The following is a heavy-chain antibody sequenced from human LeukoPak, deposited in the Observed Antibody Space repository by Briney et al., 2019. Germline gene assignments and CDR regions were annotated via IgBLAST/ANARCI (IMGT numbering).Heavy chain of an antibody. CDR1: GYTFTSYY. CDR2: INPSGGGT. Sequence: ASVKVSCKASGYTFTSYYIHWVRQAPGQGLEWMGIINPSGGGTSFAQKFQGRVTMTRDTSTSTVYMDLSSLRSEDTAVYSCVRGLRSYGAFDIWGQGTVVTVSS. D-gene: IGHD5-12*01. V-gene: IGHV1-46*03. CDR3: VRGLRSYGAFDI. J-gene: IGHJ3*02.